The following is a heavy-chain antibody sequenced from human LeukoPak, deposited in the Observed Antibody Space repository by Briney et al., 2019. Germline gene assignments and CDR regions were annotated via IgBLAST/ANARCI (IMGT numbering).Heavy chain of an antibody. CDR2: ISGSAHKI. D-gene: IGHD3-16*01. CDR1: GITFSNYA. J-gene: IGHJ6*02. Sequence: GGSLRLSCVASGITFSNYAVSWVRQAPEKGLDWVSVISGSAHKIRYADSVKGRFTISRDNSENIVYLQMSNLRAEDTAVYFCARGGGLDVWGQGATVTVSS. CDR3: ARGGGLDV. V-gene: IGHV3-23*01.